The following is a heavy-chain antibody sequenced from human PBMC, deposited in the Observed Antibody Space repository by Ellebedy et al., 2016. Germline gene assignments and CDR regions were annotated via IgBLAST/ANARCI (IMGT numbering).Heavy chain of an antibody. CDR1: GSSISSSSYY. V-gene: IGHV4-39*01. CDR3: ARRSVDYYFDY. Sequence: SETLSLXCTVSGSSISSSSYYWGWIRQPPGKGLEWIGSIYYRGRTYYNASLKSRVTISVDTSKNQFSLKLGSVTAADTAVYYCARRSVDYYFDYWGQGTLVTVSS. J-gene: IGHJ4*02. CDR2: IYYRGRT.